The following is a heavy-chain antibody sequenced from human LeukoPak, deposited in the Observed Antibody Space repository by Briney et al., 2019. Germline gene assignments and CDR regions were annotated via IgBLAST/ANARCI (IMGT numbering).Heavy chain of an antibody. D-gene: IGHD6-13*01. Sequence: PSQTLSLTCTVSGGSISSYYWSWVRQPPGKGLEWIGYIYYSGDSNYNPSLKSRVTISVDTSKNQFSLKVNSVTAADTAVYYCARRSLIATAGTFGFYYYYMDVWGKGTTVTVSS. V-gene: IGHV4-59*01. CDR3: ARRSLIATAGTFGFYYYYMDV. CDR2: IYYSGDS. CDR1: GGSISSYY. J-gene: IGHJ6*03.